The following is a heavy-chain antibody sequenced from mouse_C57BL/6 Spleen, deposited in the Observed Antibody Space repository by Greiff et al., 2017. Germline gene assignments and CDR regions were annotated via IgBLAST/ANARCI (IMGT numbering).Heavy chain of an antibody. J-gene: IGHJ4*01. Sequence: VQLKESGAELVRPGTSVKMSCKASGYTFPNYWIGWAKPRPGHGLEWSGDLYPGGGYTNYNEQFKGKATLTADKSSSTAYMQFSSLTSEDSAIYYCARCGDYDYDDYAMDYWGQGTSVTVSS. CDR3: ARCGDYDYDDYAMDY. D-gene: IGHD2-4*01. CDR2: LYPGGGYT. V-gene: IGHV1-63*01. CDR1: GYTFPNYW.